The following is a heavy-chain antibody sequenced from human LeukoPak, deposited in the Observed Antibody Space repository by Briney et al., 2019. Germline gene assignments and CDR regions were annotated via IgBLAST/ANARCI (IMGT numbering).Heavy chain of an antibody. D-gene: IGHD2-2*01. CDR1: GGTFSSYA. CDR2: IIPIFGTA. Sequence: SLKLSCKASGGTFSSYAISWVRQAPGQGLEWMGGIIPIFGTANYAQKFQGRVTITTDESTSTAYMELSSLRSEDTAVYYCARGYCSSTSCYPDYYYYMDVWGKGTTVTVSS. J-gene: IGHJ6*03. CDR3: ARGYCSSTSCYPDYYYYMDV. V-gene: IGHV1-69*05.